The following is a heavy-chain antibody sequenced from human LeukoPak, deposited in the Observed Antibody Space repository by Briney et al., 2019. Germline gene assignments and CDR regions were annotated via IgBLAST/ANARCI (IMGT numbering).Heavy chain of an antibody. V-gene: IGHV1-3*01. CDR1: GYTFTSYG. J-gene: IGHJ5*02. CDR3: ARDILRGYSSGWYVFDP. D-gene: IGHD6-19*01. Sequence: ASVKVSCKASGYTFTSYGISWVRQAPGQRLEWMGWINAGNGNTKYSQKFQGRVTITRDTSASTAYMELSSLRSEDTAVYYCARDILRGYSSGWYVFDPWGQGTPVTVSS. CDR2: INAGNGNT.